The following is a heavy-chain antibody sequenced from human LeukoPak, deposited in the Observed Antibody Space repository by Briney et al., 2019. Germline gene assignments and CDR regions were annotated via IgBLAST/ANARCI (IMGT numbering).Heavy chain of an antibody. J-gene: IGHJ3*02. Sequence: SETLSLTCAVNGGSFSGYYWSWIRQPPGKGLEWIGEINHSGSTNYNPSLKSRVTISVDTSKNQFYLKLSSVTAADTAVYYCARGSSSWYSPPDAFDIWGQGTMVTASS. CDR1: GGSFSGYY. V-gene: IGHV4-34*01. CDR3: ARGSSSWYSPPDAFDI. D-gene: IGHD6-13*01. CDR2: INHSGST.